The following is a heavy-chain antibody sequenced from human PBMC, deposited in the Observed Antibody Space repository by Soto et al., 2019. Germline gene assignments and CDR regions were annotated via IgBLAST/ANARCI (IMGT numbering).Heavy chain of an antibody. CDR1: GFTFDDYA. J-gene: IGHJ4*02. V-gene: IGHV3-9*01. Sequence: EVQLVESGGGLVQPGRSLRLSCAASGFTFDDYAIHWVRQAPGKGLEWVSGISWNSGTIGYADSVKGRFSISRDNAKNSLYLQMNSLRAEDTALYYCATGGGYCSGTRCYGYFDYWGQGTLVTVSS. CDR2: ISWNSGTI. CDR3: ATGGGYCSGTRCYGYFDY. D-gene: IGHD2-2*01.